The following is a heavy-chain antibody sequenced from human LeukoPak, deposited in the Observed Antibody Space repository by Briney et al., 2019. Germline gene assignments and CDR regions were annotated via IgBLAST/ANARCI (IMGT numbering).Heavy chain of an antibody. CDR3: ASRRRASRMVRGYFDY. J-gene: IGHJ4*02. CDR1: GGSISSSSYY. V-gene: IGHV4-39*07. CDR2: IYYSGST. Sequence: PSETLSLTCTVSGGSISSSSYYWGWIRQPPGKGLEWIGSIYYSGSTYYNPSLKSRVTISVDTSKNQFSLKLSSVTAADTAVYYCASRRRASRMVRGYFDYWGQGTLVTVSS. D-gene: IGHD3-10*01.